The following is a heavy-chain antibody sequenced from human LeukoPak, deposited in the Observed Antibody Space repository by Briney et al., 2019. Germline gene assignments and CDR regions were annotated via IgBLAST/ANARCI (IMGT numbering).Heavy chain of an antibody. D-gene: IGHD3-22*01. CDR3: AATYYYDGSGDY. CDR2: MSSSGSYI. CDR1: GFTFSSYA. Sequence: GGSLRLSCAASGFTFSSYAMNWVRQAPREGLEWVSFMSSSGSYIYYADSVKGRFTISRDNAKNSLYLLMNSLRTEDTAVYYCAATYYYDGSGDYWGQGTLVTVSS. V-gene: IGHV3-21*01. J-gene: IGHJ4*02.